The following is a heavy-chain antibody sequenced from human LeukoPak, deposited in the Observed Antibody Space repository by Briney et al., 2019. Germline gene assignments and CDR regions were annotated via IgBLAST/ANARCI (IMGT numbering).Heavy chain of an antibody. CDR3: ARANYYDSSGYYKKFDC. CDR2: INPSGGST. V-gene: IGHV1-46*01. D-gene: IGHD3-22*01. Sequence: ASVKVSCKASGYTFTSYYMHWVRQAPGQGLEWMGIINPSGGSTSYAQKLQGRVTMTTDTSTSTAYMELRSLRSDDTAVYYCARANYYDSSGYYKKFDCWGQGTLVTVSS. CDR1: GYTFTSYY. J-gene: IGHJ4*02.